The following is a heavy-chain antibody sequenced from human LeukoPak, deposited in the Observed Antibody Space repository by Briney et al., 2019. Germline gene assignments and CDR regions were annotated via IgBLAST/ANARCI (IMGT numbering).Heavy chain of an antibody. Sequence: GGSLRLSCVASGFTFSDYYMCWIRQAPGKGLEWVSFISASSRTTDYADSVRGRFTVSRDNAKNSLYLQMDSLRIEDTAVYYCARDGFDLQTYYFYMDVWGEGTTVTVSS. V-gene: IGHV3-11*01. J-gene: IGHJ6*03. D-gene: IGHD3-10*01. CDR1: GFTFSDYY. CDR2: ISASSRTT. CDR3: ARDGFDLQTYYFYMDV.